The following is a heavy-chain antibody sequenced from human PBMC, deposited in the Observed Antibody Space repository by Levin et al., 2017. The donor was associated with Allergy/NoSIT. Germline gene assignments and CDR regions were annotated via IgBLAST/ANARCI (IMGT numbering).Heavy chain of an antibody. D-gene: IGHD3-3*01. CDR1: GFTFSDHF. V-gene: IGHV3-72*01. J-gene: IGHJ4*02. Sequence: LSLTCAASGFTFSDHFMDWVRQAPGKGLEWVGRARDERHSYTTEYAASVEGRFTISRDDSRNSLYLQMNSLKNEDTAVYYCARTVSGRPDFFDFWGQGILVTVSP. CDR2: ARDERHSYTT. CDR3: ARTVSGRPDFFDF.